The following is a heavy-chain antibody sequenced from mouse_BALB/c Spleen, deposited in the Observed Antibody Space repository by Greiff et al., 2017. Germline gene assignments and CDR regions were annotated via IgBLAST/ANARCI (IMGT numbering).Heavy chain of an antibody. CDR1: GYSITSGYY. Sequence: DVQLQESGPGLVKPSQSLSLTCSVTGYSITSGYYWNWIRQFPGNKLEWMGYISYDGSNNYNPSLKNRISITRDTSKNQFFLKLNSVTTEDTATYYCARGGSSGYETPLDYWGQGTTLTVSS. CDR2: ISYDGSN. CDR3: ARGGSSGYETPLDY. D-gene: IGHD3-1*01. J-gene: IGHJ2*01. V-gene: IGHV3-6*02.